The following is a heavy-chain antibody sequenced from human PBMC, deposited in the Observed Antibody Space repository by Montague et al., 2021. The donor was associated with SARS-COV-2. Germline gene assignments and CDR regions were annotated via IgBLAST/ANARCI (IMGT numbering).Heavy chain of an antibody. CDR2: IYTSGST. CDR3: ARELIRGAMGLYYFDY. Sequence: SETLSLTCTVSGGSISSGSYFWSWIRQPAGKGLEWIGRIYTSGSTNYNPSLKSRVTISVGTSKNQFSLKLSSVTAADTAVYYCARELIRGAMGLYYFDYWGQGTLVTVSS. D-gene: IGHD3-10*01. J-gene: IGHJ4*02. CDR1: GGSISSGSYF. V-gene: IGHV4-61*02.